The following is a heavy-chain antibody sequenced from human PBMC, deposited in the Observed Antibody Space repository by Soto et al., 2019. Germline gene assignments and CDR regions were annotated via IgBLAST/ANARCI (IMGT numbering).Heavy chain of an antibody. CDR3: AKNLPRTGRFDY. Sequence: QLQLHESGPGLVKPSETLSLTCSLSGASITSTTYFWAWVRQPPGKGLEWFGSIYYSGKTHYNPSLKSRTTISVDRSRNQFSLQLSSVTAVDTAVYYCAKNLPRTGRFDYWGQGTVVTVSS. J-gene: IGHJ4*02. CDR1: GASITSTTYF. V-gene: IGHV4-39*01. CDR2: IYYSGKT.